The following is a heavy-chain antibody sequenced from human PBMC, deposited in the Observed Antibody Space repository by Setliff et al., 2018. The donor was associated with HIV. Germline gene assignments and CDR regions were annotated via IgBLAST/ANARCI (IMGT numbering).Heavy chain of an antibody. CDR2: INTNTGNP. D-gene: IGHD1-7*01. CDR3: ARELSPTGTD. Sequence: ASVKVSCKASGYTFTKYAMNWVRQAPGQGLEWMGWINTNTGNPMYAQGFTGRFVFSLDTSVSTAYLQISSLKAEDTAVYHCARELSPTGTDWGQGTLVTVSS. CDR1: GYTFTKYA. J-gene: IGHJ4*02. V-gene: IGHV7-4-1*02.